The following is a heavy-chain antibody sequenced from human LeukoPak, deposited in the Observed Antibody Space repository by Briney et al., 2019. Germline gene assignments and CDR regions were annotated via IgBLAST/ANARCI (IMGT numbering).Heavy chain of an antibody. Sequence: GGSLRLSCAASGFTFSSYSMNWVRQAPGKGLEWVSSISSSSSYIYYADSVKGRFTISRDNAKNSLYLQMNSLRVEDTAVYYCARMGGSNWNREINWFDPWGQGTLVTVSS. D-gene: IGHD1-1*01. CDR3: ARMGGSNWNREINWFDP. CDR2: ISSSSSYI. V-gene: IGHV3-21*01. J-gene: IGHJ5*02. CDR1: GFTFSSYS.